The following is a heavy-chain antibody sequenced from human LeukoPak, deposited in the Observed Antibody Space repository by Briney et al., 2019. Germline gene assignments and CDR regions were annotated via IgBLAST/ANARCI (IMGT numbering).Heavy chain of an antibody. Sequence: QASETLSLTCGAYGGSFSGYYWSWIRQSPEKGLERIGEINHSGTTNYNPSLKSRVTISVDASKSQFSLELSSVTAADTAVYYCVRGPIAATGSYFDYWGLGTVVTVSS. CDR2: INHSGTT. CDR3: VRGPIAATGSYFDY. D-gene: IGHD6-13*01. CDR1: GGSFSGYY. J-gene: IGHJ4*02. V-gene: IGHV4-34*01.